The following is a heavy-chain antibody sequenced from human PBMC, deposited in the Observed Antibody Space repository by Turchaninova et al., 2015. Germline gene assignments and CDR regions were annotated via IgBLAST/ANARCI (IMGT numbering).Heavy chain of an antibody. V-gene: IGHV1-2*06. CDR1: GYSFTGSY. CDR3: AKPSRDGSTSD. Sequence: ASVKVSCKASGYSFTGSYLHWVRQAPGQGLAWMGRINTNSGGKNYTQNFQGRVTMTTDTSITTAYMELSSLSSDDTAIYYCAKPSRDGSTSDWGQGTLVTVSS. CDR2: INTNSGGK. D-gene: IGHD3-10*01. J-gene: IGHJ4*02.